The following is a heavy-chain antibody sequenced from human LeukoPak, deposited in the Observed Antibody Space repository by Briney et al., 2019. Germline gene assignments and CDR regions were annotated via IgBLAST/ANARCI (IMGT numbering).Heavy chain of an antibody. V-gene: IGHV3-21*01. CDR3: ARGTVVPAAIRGGGDY. D-gene: IGHD2-2*02. J-gene: IGHJ4*02. CDR2: ISSSSSYI. Sequence: GGSLRLSCAASGFTFSSYSMNWVRQAPGKGLEWVSSISSSSSYIYYADSVKGRFTISSDNAKNSLYLQMNSLRAEDTAVYYCARGTVVPAAIRGGGDYWGQGTLVTVSP. CDR1: GFTFSSYS.